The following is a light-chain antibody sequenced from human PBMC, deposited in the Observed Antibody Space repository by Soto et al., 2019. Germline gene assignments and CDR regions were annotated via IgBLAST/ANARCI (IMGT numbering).Light chain of an antibody. CDR3: VLYMGSGIWV. CDR2: STN. Sequence: QTVVTQEPSFSVSPGRTVTLTCGLNSGSVSTSYYPSWYQQTPGQAPRTLIYSTNTRSSGVPDRFSGSILGNKAALTITGAHTDDESDYYCVLYMGSGIWVFGGGTKLTVL. CDR1: SGSVSTSYY. V-gene: IGLV8-61*01. J-gene: IGLJ3*02.